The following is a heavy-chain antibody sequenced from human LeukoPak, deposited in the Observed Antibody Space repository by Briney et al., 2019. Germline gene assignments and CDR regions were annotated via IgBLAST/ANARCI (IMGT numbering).Heavy chain of an antibody. Sequence: AAVKVSCKASGDTFSSYAISWVRQAPPQGLDWMGGIIPIFGTANYAQKFQGRVTITAEKSKSTAYLELRSLRSEDTAVYYCARDPGYGGIDYWGQGTLVTVSS. CDR3: ARDPGYGGIDY. J-gene: IGHJ4*02. CDR2: IIPIFGTA. CDR1: GDTFSSYA. V-gene: IGHV1-69*06. D-gene: IGHD5-12*01.